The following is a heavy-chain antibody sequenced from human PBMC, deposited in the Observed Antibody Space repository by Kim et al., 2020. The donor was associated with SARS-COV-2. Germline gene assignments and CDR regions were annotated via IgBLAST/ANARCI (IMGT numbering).Heavy chain of an antibody. Sequence: SETLSLTCAVYGGSFSGYYWSWIRQPPGKGLEWIGEINHSGSTNYNPSLKSRVTISVDTSKNQFSLKLSSVTAADTAVYYCARGREDSSGYYWVDYWGQG. CDR2: INHSGST. CDR3: ARGREDSSGYYWVDY. D-gene: IGHD3-22*01. J-gene: IGHJ4*02. CDR1: GGSFSGYY. V-gene: IGHV4-34*01.